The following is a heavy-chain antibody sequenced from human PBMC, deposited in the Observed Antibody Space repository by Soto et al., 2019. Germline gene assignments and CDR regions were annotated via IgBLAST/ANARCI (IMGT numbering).Heavy chain of an antibody. V-gene: IGHV4-30-4*01. CDR2: IYYSGST. J-gene: IGHJ6*01. D-gene: IGHD3-10*01. CDR3: ARARAKRKDYYYYGMDV. CDR1: GGSISSGDDF. Sequence: QVQLQESGPGLVKPSQTLSLTCTVSGGSISSGDDFWTWIRQPPGKGLEWIGYIYYSGSTDYNPSLKTGLTNSVDNSNKQFSLKLSSVPAADTAVYYCARARAKRKDYYYYGMDVWGQGTTVTVSS.